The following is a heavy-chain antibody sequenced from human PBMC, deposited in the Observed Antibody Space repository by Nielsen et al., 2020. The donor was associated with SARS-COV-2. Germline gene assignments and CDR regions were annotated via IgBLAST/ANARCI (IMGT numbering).Heavy chain of an antibody. D-gene: IGHD6-13*01. J-gene: IGHJ4*02. V-gene: IGHV3-7*01. CDR3: ARASSSSWDFDY. CDR2: IKQDGSEK. Sequence: GESLKISCAASGFTFSIYWMTWVRQAPGKGLEWVANIKQDGSEKYYVDSVKGRFTISRDNAKNSLYLQMNSLRAEDTAVYYCARASSSSWDFDYWGQGTLVTVSS. CDR1: GFTFSIYW.